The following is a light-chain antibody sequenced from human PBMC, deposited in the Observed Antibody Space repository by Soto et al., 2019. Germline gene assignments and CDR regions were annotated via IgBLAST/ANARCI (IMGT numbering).Light chain of an antibody. V-gene: IGLV1-51*02. J-gene: IGLJ1*01. CDR3: GTWDSSLSAYV. Sequence: QSVLTQPPSVSAAPGQKVTISCSGSSSNIGNNYVSWYQQLPGTAPKLLIYENNKRPSGIPDRFSGYKSGTSATLGITGLQTGDEADYYCGTWDSSLSAYVFGTGTKVT. CDR1: SSNIGNNY. CDR2: ENN.